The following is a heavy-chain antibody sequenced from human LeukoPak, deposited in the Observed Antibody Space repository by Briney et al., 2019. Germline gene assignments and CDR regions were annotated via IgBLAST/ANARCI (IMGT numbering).Heavy chain of an antibody. CDR2: ISAYNGDS. J-gene: IGHJ4*02. Sequence: ASVRLSCKASGYSFTNYGNNWVRQAPGQGLEWMGWISAYNGDSNYAQKFQGRVTMTTDTSATTAYMELRSLTSEDTAVYYCARALPEEDYWGQGTLVTVSS. D-gene: IGHD1-26*01. CDR3: ARALPEEDY. V-gene: IGHV1-18*01. CDR1: GYSFTNYG.